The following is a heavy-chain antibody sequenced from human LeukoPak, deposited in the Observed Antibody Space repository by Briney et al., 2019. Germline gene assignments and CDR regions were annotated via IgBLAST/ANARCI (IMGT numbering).Heavy chain of an antibody. CDR3: AKDRTVGASYWYFDL. CDR1: GVTLSSYA. V-gene: IGHV3-23*01. D-gene: IGHD1-26*01. CDR2: ISSSGSGGNT. J-gene: IGHJ2*01. Sequence: GGSLRLSCAASGVTLSSYAMSWARQAPGKGLEWVSGISSSGSGGNTYYADSVKGRFTISRGSSKNTLFLHMNTLRAEDTAIYYCAKDRTVGASYWYFDLWGRGTLVTVSS.